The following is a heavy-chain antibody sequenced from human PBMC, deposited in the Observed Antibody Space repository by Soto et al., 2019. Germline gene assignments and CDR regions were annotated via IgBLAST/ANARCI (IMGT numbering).Heavy chain of an antibody. V-gene: IGHV1-3*01. D-gene: IGHD1-26*01. J-gene: IGHJ4*02. CDR1: GYTFTTYA. CDR2: INVDDNHA. Sequence: QVQLVQSGAEVKKPGASVKVSCKASGYTFTTYAIQWVRQAPGQRLEWMGYINVDDNHAKYSEKFKGRLTITRDTTTRTAYMELISLTSEDTAIYYCARDGRYYYLDYLGQGTLVTVS. CDR3: ARDGRYYYLDY.